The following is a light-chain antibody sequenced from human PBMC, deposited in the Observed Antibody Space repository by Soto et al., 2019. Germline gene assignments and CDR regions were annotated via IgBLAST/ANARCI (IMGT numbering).Light chain of an antibody. CDR1: RIGRKS. CDR2: YDN. J-gene: IGLJ1*01. V-gene: IGLV3-21*01. CDR3: QVWESSSDHYV. Sequence: SYELTQPPSESVAPGETASISCGGDRIGRKSVHWYQQRPGQAPVLVMYYDNDRPSEIPERFSGFNSGNTATLDISGVEAGDEADYYCQVWESSSDHYVFGPGTKVTVL.